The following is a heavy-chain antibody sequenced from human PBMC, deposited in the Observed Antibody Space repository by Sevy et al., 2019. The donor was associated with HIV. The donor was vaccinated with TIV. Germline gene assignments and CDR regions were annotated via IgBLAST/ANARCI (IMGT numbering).Heavy chain of an antibody. D-gene: IGHD3-22*01. CDR1: GYTFTSYY. Sequence: ASVKVSCKASGYTFTSYYIHWVRQAAGQGLEWMGIINPSGGSTSYAQKFQGRVTMTRDTSTSTVYMELSSLISEDTAVYYCARVYYYDYSGPGYWGQGTLVTVSS. CDR2: INPSGGST. CDR3: ARVYYYDYSGPGY. J-gene: IGHJ4*02. V-gene: IGHV1-46*03.